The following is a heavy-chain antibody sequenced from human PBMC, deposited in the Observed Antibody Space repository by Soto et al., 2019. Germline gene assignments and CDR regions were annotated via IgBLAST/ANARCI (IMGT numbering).Heavy chain of an antibody. D-gene: IGHD3-3*01. J-gene: IGHJ4*02. V-gene: IGHV3-15*01. CDR1: GFTFSNAW. CDR3: TTSLWGKFWSGYKGTYYFDY. Sequence: EVQLVESGGGLVKPGGSLRLSCAASGFTFSNAWMSWVRQAPGKGLEWVGRIKSKTDGGTTDYAAPVKGRFTISRDDSKNTLYLQMNSLKTEDTAVYYCTTSLWGKFWSGYKGTYYFDYWGQGTLVTVSS. CDR2: IKSKTDGGTT.